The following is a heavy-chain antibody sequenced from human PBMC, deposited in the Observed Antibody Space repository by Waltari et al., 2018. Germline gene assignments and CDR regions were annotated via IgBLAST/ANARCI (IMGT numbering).Heavy chain of an antibody. Sequence: QVQLQQWGAGLLKPSETLSLTCAVYGGSFSGYYWSWIRQPPGKGLEWIGEINHSGSTNHNPALKSRVTISVDTSKNQFSLKLSSVTAADTAVYYCARDRRPAKYGMDVWGQGTTVTVSS. V-gene: IGHV4-34*01. CDR2: INHSGST. J-gene: IGHJ6*02. CDR1: GGSFSGYY. CDR3: ARDRRPAKYGMDV.